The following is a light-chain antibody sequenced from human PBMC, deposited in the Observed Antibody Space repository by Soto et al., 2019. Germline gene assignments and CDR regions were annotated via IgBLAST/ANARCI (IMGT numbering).Light chain of an antibody. CDR2: EGS. Sequence: QSALTQPASVSGSPGRSITISCTGTSSDVASYNLVSWYQQLPGKAPKLMIYEGSKRPSGVSNRFSGSKSGNTASLTISGLQAEDEADYYCSSYTTSSTRVFGPGTKVTVL. V-gene: IGLV2-14*02. CDR3: SSYTTSSTRV. J-gene: IGLJ1*01. CDR1: SSDVASYNL.